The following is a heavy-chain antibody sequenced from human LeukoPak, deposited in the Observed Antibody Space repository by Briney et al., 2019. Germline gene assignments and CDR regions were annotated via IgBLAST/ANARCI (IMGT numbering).Heavy chain of an antibody. D-gene: IGHD5-18*01. J-gene: IGHJ4*02. CDR1: GGSFSGYY. CDR2: INHSGST. V-gene: IGHV4-34*01. Sequence: SETLSLTCAVYGGSFSGYYWSWIRQPPGKGLEWIGDINHSGSTNYNPSLKSRVTISVDTSKNQFSLKPSSVTAADTAVYYCARGVRDTAMVGFDYWGQGTLVTVSS. CDR3: ARGVRDTAMVGFDY.